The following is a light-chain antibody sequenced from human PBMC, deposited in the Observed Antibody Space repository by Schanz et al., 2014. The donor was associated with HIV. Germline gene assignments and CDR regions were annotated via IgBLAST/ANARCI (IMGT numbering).Light chain of an antibody. V-gene: IGLV1-44*01. CDR3: QSFDSSLSVI. J-gene: IGLJ2*01. CDR2: GNS. CDR1: SSNIGSNT. Sequence: VLTQPPSASGTPGQRVTISCSGSSSNIGSNTVNWYQQLPGTAPKLLIYGNSNRPSGVPDRFSGSKSGTSASLAITGLQAEDEADYYCQSFDSSLSVIFGGGTKLTVL.